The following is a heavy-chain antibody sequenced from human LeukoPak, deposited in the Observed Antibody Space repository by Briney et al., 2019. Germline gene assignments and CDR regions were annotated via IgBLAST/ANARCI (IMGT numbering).Heavy chain of an antibody. CDR2: IRNKANGYET. CDR1: GFTFGASA. Sequence: QPGGSLRLSCAASGFTFGASAMHWVRQASGKGLGWVGRIRNKANGYETAYAASVKGRFIISRDDSKNTAYLQMNSLKTEDTAVYYCTRLGYCTNGVCYFDYWGQGILVTVSS. CDR3: TRLGYCTNGVCYFDY. V-gene: IGHV3-73*01. J-gene: IGHJ4*02. D-gene: IGHD2-8*01.